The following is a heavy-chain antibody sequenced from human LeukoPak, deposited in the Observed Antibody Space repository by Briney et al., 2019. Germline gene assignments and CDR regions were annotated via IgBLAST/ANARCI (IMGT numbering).Heavy chain of an antibody. Sequence: SQTRSLTCAVSAGSISSGGYYSSWIRQHPGKGLEWIGYIYYSGSTYYNPSLKSRVTISVDTSKNQFSLKLSSVTAADTAVYYCARDLDTTAYKDVWGKGTTVTVSS. D-gene: IGHD1-14*01. J-gene: IGHJ6*03. V-gene: IGHV4-31*11. CDR1: AGSISSGGYY. CDR3: ARDLDTTAYKDV. CDR2: IYYSGST.